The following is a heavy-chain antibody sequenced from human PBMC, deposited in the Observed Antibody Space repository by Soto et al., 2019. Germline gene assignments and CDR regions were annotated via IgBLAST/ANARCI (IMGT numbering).Heavy chain of an antibody. J-gene: IGHJ4*02. CDR1: GLPLSTSGVG. V-gene: IGHV2-5*02. Sequence: QITLKESGPTLVKPTQTLTLTCTFSGLPLSTSGVGVGWVRQPPGKALEWLAVIYWDDDKRYSPSLRTRLTITKATAKSQVVLTMANMDPVDTATYYCVHRIRGSGAEGYWGQGTLVTVSS. D-gene: IGHD6-19*01. CDR2: IYWDDDK. CDR3: VHRIRGSGAEGY.